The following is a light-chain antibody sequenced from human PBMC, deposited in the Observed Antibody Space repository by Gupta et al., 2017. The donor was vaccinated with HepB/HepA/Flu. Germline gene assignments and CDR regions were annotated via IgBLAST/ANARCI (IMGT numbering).Light chain of an antibody. Sequence: TVVTQESSFSVSPGGTVTLTCGLNSGSVSTTYYTTWYQQTPGLAQRMLIFNTNSRSSGVPDRFSGSILEGKAALTITGAQAEDESDYYCFRDWGCGIWMFGGGTKLTVL. J-gene: IGLJ3*02. CDR1: SGSVSTTYY. CDR2: NTN. CDR3: FRDWGCGIWM. V-gene: IGLV8-61*01.